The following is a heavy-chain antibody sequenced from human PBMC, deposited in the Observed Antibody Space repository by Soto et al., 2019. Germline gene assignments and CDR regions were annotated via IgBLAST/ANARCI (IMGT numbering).Heavy chain of an antibody. V-gene: IGHV3-48*02. Sequence: EVQLVNSGGGLVQPGGSLRLSCVASGFTFSSYGMNWVRQAPGKGLEWVSYISSGRITTNYADSVRGRFTISRDNAKSSLYLQLNSLRDDDTAVYYCARGGAGRPHYWGQGTLVIVSS. D-gene: IGHD6-13*01. J-gene: IGHJ4*02. CDR2: ISSGRITT. CDR3: ARGGAGRPHY. CDR1: GFTFSSYG.